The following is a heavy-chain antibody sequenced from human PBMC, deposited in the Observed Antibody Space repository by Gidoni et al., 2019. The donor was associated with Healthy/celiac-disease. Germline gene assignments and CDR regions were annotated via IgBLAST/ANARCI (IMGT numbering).Heavy chain of an antibody. CDR1: GSTVGDNA. Sequence: EVQLVESGGGLVQPGRSLRLSCTASGSTVGDNAMSWFRQAPGQGLEWVGFIRSKAYGGTTEYAASVKGRFTISRNDSKSIAYLQMNSLKTEDTAVYYCTRGGDSFEYYYFDYWGQGTLVTVSS. CDR3: TRGGDSFEYYYFDY. CDR2: IRSKAYGGTT. J-gene: IGHJ4*02. D-gene: IGHD6-6*01. V-gene: IGHV3-49*03.